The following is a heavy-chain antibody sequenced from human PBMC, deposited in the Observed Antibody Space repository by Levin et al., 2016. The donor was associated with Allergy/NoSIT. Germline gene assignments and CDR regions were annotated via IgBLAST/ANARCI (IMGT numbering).Heavy chain of an antibody. CDR3: AREAARPPAVMNY. CDR2: INHSGST. Sequence: WIRQPPGKGLEWIGEINHSGSTNYNPSLKSRVTISVDTSKNQFSLKLSSVTAADTAVYYCAREAARPPAVMNYWGQGTLVTVSS. J-gene: IGHJ4*02. D-gene: IGHD6-6*01. V-gene: IGHV4-34*01.